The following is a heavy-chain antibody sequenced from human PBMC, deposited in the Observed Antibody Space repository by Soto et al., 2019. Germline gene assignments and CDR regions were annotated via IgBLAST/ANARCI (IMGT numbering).Heavy chain of an antibody. Sequence: RQPPGKGLEWIGYIYHSGSTYYNPSLKSRVTILVDRSKNQFSLKLSSVTAADTAVYYCARGEVVALGYWGQGTLVTVSS. J-gene: IGHJ4*02. CDR3: ARGEVVALGY. D-gene: IGHD2-15*01. CDR2: IYHSGST. V-gene: IGHV4-30-2*01.